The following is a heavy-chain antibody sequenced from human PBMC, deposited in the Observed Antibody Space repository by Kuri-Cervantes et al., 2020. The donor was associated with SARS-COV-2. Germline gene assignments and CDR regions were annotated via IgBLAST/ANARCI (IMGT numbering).Heavy chain of an antibody. V-gene: IGHV4-34*01. CDR2: INHSGSP. D-gene: IGHD3-22*01. Sequence: GSLRLSCAVSGGSFSNYYWSWIRQPPGKGLEWIGEINHSGSPNYNPSLKSRVTISVDTSWNQFSLKLSSVTASDTAVYYCATSYYYDSSGYYGWFDPWGQGVLVTVSS. CDR3: ATSYYYDSSGYYGWFDP. J-gene: IGHJ5*02. CDR1: GGSFSNYY.